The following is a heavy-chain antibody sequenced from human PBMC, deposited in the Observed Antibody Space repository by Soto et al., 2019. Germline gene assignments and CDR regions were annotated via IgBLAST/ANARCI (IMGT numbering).Heavy chain of an antibody. CDR2: INEHGSET. D-gene: IGHD3-3*01. Sequence: EVQLVESGGDLVQPGGSLRLSCVVSELTFRNERMTWVRQAPGKGLEWVANINEHGSETYYVDSVKGRFIISRDNANNSLFLHMNSLRAEDTAVYYCATHSRFKKDYWGQGTLVTVSS. CDR3: ATHSRFKKDY. CDR1: ELTFRNER. V-gene: IGHV3-7*02. J-gene: IGHJ4*02.